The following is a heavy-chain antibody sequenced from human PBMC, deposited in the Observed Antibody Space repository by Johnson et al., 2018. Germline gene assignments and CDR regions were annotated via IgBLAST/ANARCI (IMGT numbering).Heavy chain of an antibody. CDR3: ARDFGPDYYYGMDV. CDR2: ISYDGSNK. J-gene: IGHJ6*02. CDR1: GFTFSSYG. Sequence: VQLVESGGGVVQPGRSLRLSCAASGFTFSSYGMYWVRQAPGKGLEWVAVISYDGSNKYYADSVKGRFTISRDNSKNTLYLQMNSLRAEDTAVYYCARDFGPDYYYGMDVWGQGTTVTVSS. D-gene: IGHD3-3*01. V-gene: IGHV3-30*03.